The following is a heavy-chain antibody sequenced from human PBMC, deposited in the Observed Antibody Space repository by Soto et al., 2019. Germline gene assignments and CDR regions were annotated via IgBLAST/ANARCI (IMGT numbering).Heavy chain of an antibody. CDR2: ISAYNGNT. V-gene: IGHV1-18*01. Sequence: ASVKVSCKASGYTFTSYGISWVRQAPGQGLEWMGWISAYNGNTNYAQKLQGRVTMTTDTSTSTAYMELRSLRSDDTAVYYCARDFYDILTGYDHYYYYYGMDVRGQGTTVTVSS. CDR3: ARDFYDILTGYDHYYYYYGMDV. D-gene: IGHD3-9*01. CDR1: GYTFTSYG. J-gene: IGHJ6*02.